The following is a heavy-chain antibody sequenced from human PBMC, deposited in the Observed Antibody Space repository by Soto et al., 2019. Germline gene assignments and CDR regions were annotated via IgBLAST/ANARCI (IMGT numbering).Heavy chain of an antibody. Sequence: EVQILESGGGLVQPGGSLRLSCSASGVDFSSYAMSWVRQAPGKGLDWVSSITDTGDSTYYSDSVKGRFTVSRDNSKNPLFLQMNSLRVEDTAIYYCAKDAAGRVAARFEHWGQGSLVTVSS. J-gene: IGHJ4*02. CDR2: ITDTGDST. CDR1: GVDFSSYA. CDR3: AKDAAGRVAARFEH. D-gene: IGHD2-15*01. V-gene: IGHV3-23*01.